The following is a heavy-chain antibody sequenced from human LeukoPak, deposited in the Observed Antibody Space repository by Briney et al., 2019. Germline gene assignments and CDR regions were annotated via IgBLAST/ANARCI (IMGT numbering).Heavy chain of an antibody. CDR1: GFTFSNAW. V-gene: IGHV3-15*01. D-gene: IGHD2-21*02. CDR3: TSRVVTTNDY. J-gene: IGHJ4*02. Sequence: PGGSLRLSCAASGFTFSNAWMNWVRQAPGKGLEWVGRVKTNAAGGTVDCDAPMKGRCTISRDDSKNMLYLQMDSLKAEDTAVYYCTSRVVTTNDYRGQGTLVTVSS. CDR2: VKTNAAGGTV.